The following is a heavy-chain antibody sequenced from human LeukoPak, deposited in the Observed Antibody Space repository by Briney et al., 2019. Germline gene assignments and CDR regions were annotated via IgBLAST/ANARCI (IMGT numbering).Heavy chain of an antibody. CDR3: ARAYSGYDGDYFDY. D-gene: IGHD5-12*01. CDR1: GFSFSVHG. V-gene: IGHV3-33*01. J-gene: IGHJ4*02. CDR2: LWSDGSHQ. Sequence: GRSLRLSCAASGFSFSVHGMHWVRQAPGKGLEWVAGLWSDGSHQYYVVSVKGRFTVSRDNSRETLYLQMNSLRAEDTAVYYCARAYSGYDGDYFDYWGQGTLVTVSS.